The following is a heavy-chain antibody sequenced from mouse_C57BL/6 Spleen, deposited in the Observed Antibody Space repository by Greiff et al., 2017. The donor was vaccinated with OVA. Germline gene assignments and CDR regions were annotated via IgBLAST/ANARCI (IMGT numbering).Heavy chain of an antibody. Sequence: DVKLVESGGGLVQPKGSLKLSCAASGFSFNTYAMNWVRQAPGKGLEWVARIRSKSNNYATYYADSVKDRFTISRDDSESMLYLQMNNLKTEDTAMYYCVRHRYDEAMDYWGQGTSVTVSS. CDR3: VRHRYDEAMDY. J-gene: IGHJ4*01. D-gene: IGHD2-12*01. V-gene: IGHV10-1*01. CDR2: IRSKSNNYAT. CDR1: GFSFNTYA.